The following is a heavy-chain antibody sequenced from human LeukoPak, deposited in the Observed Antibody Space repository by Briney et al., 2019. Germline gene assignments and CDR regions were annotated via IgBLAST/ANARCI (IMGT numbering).Heavy chain of an antibody. Sequence: GGSLRLSCVGSGFSFSEYVMHWVRQAPGKGLEWVSGISWDSGVIGYGDSVKGRFTTSRDNAKNSLYLQMNSLRAEDTALYYCAKGTVGDYWGQGTLVTVSS. CDR2: ISWDSGVI. J-gene: IGHJ4*02. CDR3: AKGTVGDY. V-gene: IGHV3-9*01. D-gene: IGHD1-14*01. CDR1: GFSFSEYV.